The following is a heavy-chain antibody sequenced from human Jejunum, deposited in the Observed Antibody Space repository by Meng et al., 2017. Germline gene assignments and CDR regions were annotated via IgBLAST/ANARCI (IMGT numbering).Heavy chain of an antibody. CDR2: TYYRSKWYN. J-gene: IGHJ2*01. Sequence: HPVPALGVPSLSPSANCSLSGHSFPRNCAALDWIRHSPSIGLEWLGRTYYRSKWYNDYAVSVKSRISINPDTSKNQFSLQLNSVTPEDTAVYYCARAGEGGWYFDLWGRGTLVTVSS. D-gene: IGHD3-10*01. CDR3: ARAGEGGWYFDL. CDR1: GHSFPRNCAA. V-gene: IGHV6-1*01.